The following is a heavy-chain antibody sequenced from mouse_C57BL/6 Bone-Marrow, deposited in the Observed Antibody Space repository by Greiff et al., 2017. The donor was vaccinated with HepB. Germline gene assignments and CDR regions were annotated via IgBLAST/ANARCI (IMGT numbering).Heavy chain of an antibody. CDR1: GYAFSSSW. D-gene: IGHD1-1*01. Sequence: QVQLKESGPELVKPGASVKISCKASGYAFSSSWMNWVKQRPGKGLEWIGRIYPGDGDTNYNGKFKGKATLTADKSSSTAYMQLSSLTSEDSAVYFCARGRLLRDYAMDYWGQGTSVTVSS. V-gene: IGHV1-82*01. CDR2: IYPGDGDT. J-gene: IGHJ4*01. CDR3: ARGRLLRDYAMDY.